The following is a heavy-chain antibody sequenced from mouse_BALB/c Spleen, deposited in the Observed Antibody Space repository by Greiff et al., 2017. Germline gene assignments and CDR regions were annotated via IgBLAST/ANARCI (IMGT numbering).Heavy chain of an antibody. Sequence: DVKLVESGGGLVQPGGSRKLSCAASGFTFSSFGMHWVRQAPEKGLEWVAYISSGSSTIYYADTVKGRFTISRDNPKNTLFLQMTSLRSEDTAMYYCARSRITTVGIYAMDYWGQGTSVTVSS. CDR2: ISSGSSTI. J-gene: IGHJ4*01. CDR1: GFTFSSFG. D-gene: IGHD1-1*01. CDR3: ARSRITTVGIYAMDY. V-gene: IGHV5-17*02.